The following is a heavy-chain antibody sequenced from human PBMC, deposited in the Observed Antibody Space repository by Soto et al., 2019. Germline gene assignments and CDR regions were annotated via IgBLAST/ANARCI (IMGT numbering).Heavy chain of an antibody. Sequence: SQTLSLTCAISGDSVSSNSAAWNWIRQSPSRGLEWLGRTYYRSKWYNDYAVSVKSRITINPDTSKNQFSLQLNSVTPEDTAVYYCARGPHYRWYNWFDPWGQGALVTVSS. CDR2: TYYRSKWYN. D-gene: IGHD6-13*01. J-gene: IGHJ5*02. CDR3: ARGPHYRWYNWFDP. V-gene: IGHV6-1*01. CDR1: GDSVSSNSAA.